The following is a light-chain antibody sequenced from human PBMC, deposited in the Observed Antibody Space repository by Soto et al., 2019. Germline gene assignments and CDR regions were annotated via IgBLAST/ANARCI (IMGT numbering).Light chain of an antibody. Sequence: QAVVTQEPSLTVSPGGTVTLTCGSSTGAVTSGHYPYWFQQKPGQAPRTLIYDTSNKHSWTPARFSGSLLGGKPALTLSGAQPEEEAEYFCLLSYGGARRVFGGGTKVTVL. CDR3: LLSYGGARRV. CDR1: TGAVTSGHY. J-gene: IGLJ2*01. V-gene: IGLV7-46*01. CDR2: DTS.